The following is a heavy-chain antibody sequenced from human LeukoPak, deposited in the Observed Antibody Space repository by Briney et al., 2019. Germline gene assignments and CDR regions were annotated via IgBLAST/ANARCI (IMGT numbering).Heavy chain of an antibody. Sequence: GGSLRLSCAASGFTFSSYAMSWVRQAPGKGLEWVSAISGSGGSTYYADSVKGRFTISRDNSKNTLYLQMNSLRAEDTAVYYCARAGRDGYNLYYWGQGTLVTVSS. D-gene: IGHD5-24*01. J-gene: IGHJ4*02. V-gene: IGHV3-23*01. CDR2: ISGSGGST. CDR3: ARAGRDGYNLYY. CDR1: GFTFSSYA.